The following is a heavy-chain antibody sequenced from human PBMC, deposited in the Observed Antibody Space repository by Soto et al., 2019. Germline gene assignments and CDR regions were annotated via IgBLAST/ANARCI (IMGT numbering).Heavy chain of an antibody. V-gene: IGHV5-51*01. Sequence: GESLKISCKGSGYSFTSYWIGWVRQMPGKGLEWMGIIYPGDSDTRYRPSFQGQVTISADKSISTAYLQWNSLKASDTAMYYCARSDSSGYSHVAFDIWGQGTMVTVSS. D-gene: IGHD3-22*01. J-gene: IGHJ3*02. CDR1: GYSFTSYW. CDR3: ARSDSSGYSHVAFDI. CDR2: IYPGDSDT.